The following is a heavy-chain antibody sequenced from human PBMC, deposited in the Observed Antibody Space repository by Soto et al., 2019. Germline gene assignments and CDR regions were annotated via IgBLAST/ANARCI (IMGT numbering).Heavy chain of an antibody. CDR1: GFTFSSYS. V-gene: IGHV3-48*01. CDR2: ISSSSSII. J-gene: IGHJ4*02. Sequence: PGVSLRLSCAASGFTFSSYSMNWVRQAPGKGLEWVSYISSSSSIIYYADSVKGRFTISRDNAKNSLYLQMNSLRAEDTAVYYCARDAPPDDYWGQGTLVTVSS. CDR3: ARDAPPDDY.